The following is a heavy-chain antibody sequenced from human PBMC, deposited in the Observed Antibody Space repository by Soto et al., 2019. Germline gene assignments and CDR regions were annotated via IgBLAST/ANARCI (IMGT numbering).Heavy chain of an antibody. CDR2: ISYDGSNK. J-gene: IGHJ6*02. CDR1: GFTFSSYG. CDR3: AKVPPGDTVPGV. V-gene: IGHV3-30*18. D-gene: IGHD5-18*01. Sequence: HPGGSLRLSCAASGFTFSSYGMHWVRQAPGKGLEWVAVISYDGSNKYYADSVKGRFTISRDNSKNTLYLQMNSLRAEDTAVYYCAKVPPGDTVPGVWGQGTTVTVSS.